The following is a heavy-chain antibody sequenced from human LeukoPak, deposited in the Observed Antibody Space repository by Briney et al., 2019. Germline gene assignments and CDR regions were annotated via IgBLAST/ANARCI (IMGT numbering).Heavy chain of an antibody. D-gene: IGHD3-9*01. Sequence: GGSLRLPCAASGFTFSSYWMSWVRQAPGKGLEWVANIKQDGSEKYYVDSVKGRFTISRGNAKNSLYLQMSSLRAEDTAVYYCARARYYDILTGYYQRNLYFDYWGQGTLVTVSS. CDR2: IKQDGSEK. CDR3: ARARYYDILTGYYQRNLYFDY. J-gene: IGHJ4*02. V-gene: IGHV3-7*01. CDR1: GFTFSSYW.